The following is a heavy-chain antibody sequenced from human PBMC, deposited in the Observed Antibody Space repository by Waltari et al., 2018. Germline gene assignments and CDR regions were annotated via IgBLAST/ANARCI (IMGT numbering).Heavy chain of an antibody. J-gene: IGHJ4*02. CDR2: IYYSGST. D-gene: IGHD5-12*01. Sequence: QVQLQESGPGLVKPSETLSPTCTVPGGSISSPYWSWIRQPPGTGLEWIGYIYYSGSTNYNPSLKSRVTISVDTSKNQFSLKLSSVTAADTAVYYCARDLGYSGYDLGYWGQGTLVTVSS. CDR3: ARDLGYSGYDLGY. V-gene: IGHV4-59*11. CDR1: GGSISSPY.